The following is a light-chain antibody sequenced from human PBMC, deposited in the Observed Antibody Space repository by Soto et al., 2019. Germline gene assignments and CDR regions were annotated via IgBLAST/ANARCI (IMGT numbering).Light chain of an antibody. CDR1: QSVSSSH. V-gene: IGKV3-20*01. CDR3: QQYGTSPPALT. CDR2: GAS. Sequence: EIVLTQSPGTLSLPPGERAILSCSASQSVSSSHLAWYQQKPGQAPRLLIYGASSRATGIPDRFSGGGSGTDFTLTISRLEPEDFAVYYCQQYGTSPPALTFGGGTKVDIK. J-gene: IGKJ4*01.